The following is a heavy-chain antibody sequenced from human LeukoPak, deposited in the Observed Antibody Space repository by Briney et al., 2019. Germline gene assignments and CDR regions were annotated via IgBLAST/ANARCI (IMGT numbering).Heavy chain of an antibody. D-gene: IGHD3-22*01. CDR2: INPNSGGT. CDR3: ARVYVPSNYYDSSGPTRAVDY. J-gene: IGHJ4*02. V-gene: IGHV1-2*02. CDR1: GYTFTGYY. Sequence: GASVKVSCKASGYTFTGYYMHWVRQAPGQGLEWMGWINPNSGGTNYAQKFQGRVTMTRDTSISTAYMELSRLRSDDTAVYYCARVYVPSNYYDSSGPTRAVDYWGQGTLVTVSS.